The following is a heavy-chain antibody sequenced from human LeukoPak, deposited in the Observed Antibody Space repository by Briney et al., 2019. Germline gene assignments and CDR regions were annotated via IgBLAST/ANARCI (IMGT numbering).Heavy chain of an antibody. V-gene: IGHV3-9*01. Sequence: PPARSLRLSCAASGFTFHEYGMQWVRQAPGKGLEWVSGISWNSGNIGYADSVKGRFTISRDNAKNSLYLQMNSLRVEDTALYYCAKDIEAGYYYGVDVWGQGTTVFVSS. CDR2: ISWNSGNI. CDR1: GFTFHEYG. J-gene: IGHJ6*02. CDR3: AKDIEAGYYYGVDV. D-gene: IGHD3-10*01.